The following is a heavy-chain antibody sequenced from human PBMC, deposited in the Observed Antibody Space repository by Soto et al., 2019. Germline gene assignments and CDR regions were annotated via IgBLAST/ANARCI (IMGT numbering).Heavy chain of an antibody. CDR3: TTEVVDTAMVHSFDY. Sequence: LRLSCAASGFTFSNAWINWVRQAPGKGLEWVGRIKSKTDGGTTDYAAPVKGRFTISRDDSKNTLYLQMNSLKTEDTAVYYCTTEVVDTAMVHSFDYWGQGTLVTVSS. J-gene: IGHJ4*02. V-gene: IGHV3-15*07. D-gene: IGHD5-18*01. CDR2: IKSKTDGGTT. CDR1: GFTFSNAW.